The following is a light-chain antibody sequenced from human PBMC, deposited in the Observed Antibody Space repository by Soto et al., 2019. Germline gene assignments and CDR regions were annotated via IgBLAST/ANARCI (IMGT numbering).Light chain of an antibody. CDR2: DVS. CDR1: SSDVGGYNY. J-gene: IGLJ2*01. CDR3: SSYTSNITPVV. V-gene: IGLV2-14*03. Sequence: QSALTQPASVSGSPGQPITISCTGTSSDVGGYNYVSWYQHHPGKAPKLMIYDVSNRPSGVSNRFSGSKSGNTASLTISGLQAEDEADYYCSSYTSNITPVVFGGGTKLTV.